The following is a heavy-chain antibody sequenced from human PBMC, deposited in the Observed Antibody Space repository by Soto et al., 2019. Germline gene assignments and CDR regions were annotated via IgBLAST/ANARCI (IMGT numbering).Heavy chain of an antibody. CDR1: GGSIRSRSFY. J-gene: IGHJ5*02. Sequence: ASETLSLTCTVSGGSIRSRSFYWGWIRQHPGKGLEWIGSIYYSGTAYYNPSLKSRVTISVDTSENHFSLNLSSVTAADTAVYYCARDSPFGAFPTEWFDPWGQGTQVTVSS. V-gene: IGHV4-39*02. CDR2: IYYSGTA. CDR3: ARDSPFGAFPTEWFDP. D-gene: IGHD3-10*01.